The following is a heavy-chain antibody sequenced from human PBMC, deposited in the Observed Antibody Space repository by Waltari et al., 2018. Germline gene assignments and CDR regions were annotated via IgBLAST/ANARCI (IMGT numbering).Heavy chain of an antibody. D-gene: IGHD3-16*01. Sequence: QVQLVQSGAEVKKPGASVKVSCKASGYTFTSYAMHWVRQAPGQRLEWMGWINDGNGNTKYSQKCQGRVTSTRDTSASTAYMELSSLRSEDTAVYYCARVEGAAGLDIWGQGTMVTVSS. CDR1: GYTFTSYA. CDR3: ARVEGAAGLDI. J-gene: IGHJ3*02. V-gene: IGHV1-3*01. CDR2: INDGNGNT.